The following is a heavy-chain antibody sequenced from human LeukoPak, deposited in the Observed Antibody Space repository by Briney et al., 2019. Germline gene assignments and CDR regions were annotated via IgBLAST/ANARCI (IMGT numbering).Heavy chain of an antibody. CDR1: GGTFSSYA. V-gene: IGHV1-69*06. D-gene: IGHD2-21*02. Sequence: SVKVSCKASGGTFSSYAISWVRQAPGQALEWMGGIIPIFGTANYAQKFQGRVTITADKSTSTAYMELSSLRSEDTAVYYCATRPMVVTAIRAFDYWGQGTLVTVSS. J-gene: IGHJ4*02. CDR2: IIPIFGTA. CDR3: ATRPMVVTAIRAFDY.